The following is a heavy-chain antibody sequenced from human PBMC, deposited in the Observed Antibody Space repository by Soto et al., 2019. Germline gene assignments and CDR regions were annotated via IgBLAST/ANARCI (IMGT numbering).Heavy chain of an antibody. D-gene: IGHD6-6*01. CDR1: GFTFSGYW. V-gene: IGHV3-74*01. J-gene: IGHJ5*02. Sequence: EVQLVESGGGLVQPGGSLRLSCAASGFTFSGYWMHWVRQAPGKGPVWVSNINGDASTTNYADSVKGRFTISRDNAKSTLYLQMNSLRAEDTAVYYCTRGLSSSSSWGQGTRVTVSS. CDR3: TRGLSSSSS. CDR2: INGDASTT.